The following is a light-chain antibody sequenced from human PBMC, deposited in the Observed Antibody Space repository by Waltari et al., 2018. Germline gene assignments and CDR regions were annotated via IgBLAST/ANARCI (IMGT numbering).Light chain of an antibody. CDR2: DAS. CDR3: QQVNSFPRT. V-gene: IGKV1-12*01. Sequence: DIQMTQSPSSVSASVGDSVILTCRASQGIASRLAWYQQKPGKAPKLLIYDASSLHSGVPSRFSGSGSGTDFTLTIRSLQPEDSATYYCQQVNSFPRTFGQGTKVEVK. CDR1: QGIASR. J-gene: IGKJ1*01.